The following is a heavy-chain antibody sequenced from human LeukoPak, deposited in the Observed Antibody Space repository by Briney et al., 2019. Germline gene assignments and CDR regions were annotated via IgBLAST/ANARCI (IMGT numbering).Heavy chain of an antibody. CDR1: GYTFTSYD. CDR3: ARTSYYDFWSGYLDYYYMDV. V-gene: IGHV1-8*03. Sequence: ASVKVSCKASGYTFTSYDINWVRQATGQGLEWMGWMNPNSGNTGYAQKFQGRGTITRNTSISTAYMELSSLRSEDTAVYYCARTSYYDFWSGYLDYYYMDVWGKGTTVTVSS. D-gene: IGHD3-3*01. J-gene: IGHJ6*03. CDR2: MNPNSGNT.